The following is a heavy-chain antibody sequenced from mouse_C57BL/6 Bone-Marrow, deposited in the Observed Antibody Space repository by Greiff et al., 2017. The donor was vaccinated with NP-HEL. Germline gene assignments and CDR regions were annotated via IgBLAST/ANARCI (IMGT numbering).Heavy chain of an antibody. CDR2: IYPRSGNT. CDR3: ARRLGQLRLWFAY. J-gene: IGHJ3*01. D-gene: IGHD3-2*02. V-gene: IGHV1-81*01. CDR1: GYTFTSYG. Sequence: QVQLQQSGAELARPGASVKLSCKASGYTFTSYGISWVKQRTGQGLEWIGEIYPRSGNTYYNEKFKGKATLTADKSSSTAYMGLRSLTSEDSAVYFCARRLGQLRLWFAYWGQGTLVTVSA.